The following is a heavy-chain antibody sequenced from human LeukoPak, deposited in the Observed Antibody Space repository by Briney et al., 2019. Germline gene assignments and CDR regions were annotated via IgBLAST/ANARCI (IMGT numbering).Heavy chain of an antibody. V-gene: IGHV3-33*01. CDR3: ARGGYSGTYFFDN. Sequence: GRPLRLSCAASGFTFSTYGMHWVRQAPGKGLEWVAVVWYDGTNIHYVDSVKGRFTVSRDNSKSTLYLQMNSLTAEDTAVYYCARGGYSGTYFFDNWGQGTPVTVSS. CDR1: GFTFSTYG. D-gene: IGHD1-26*01. CDR2: VWYDGTNI. J-gene: IGHJ4*02.